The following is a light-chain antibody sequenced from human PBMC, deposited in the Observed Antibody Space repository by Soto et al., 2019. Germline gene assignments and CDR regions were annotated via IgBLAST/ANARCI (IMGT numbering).Light chain of an antibody. CDR2: RSN. CDR3: AAWDDSLSGQV. Sequence: QSVLTQPPSASGTPGQRVTISCSGSTSNVGINSVFWYQHLPGTAPKLLISRSNQRASGVPDRFSGSKSGTSASLAISGLRSEDEADYYCAAWDDSLSGQVFGGGTKLTVL. J-gene: IGLJ2*01. CDR1: TSNVGINS. V-gene: IGLV1-47*01.